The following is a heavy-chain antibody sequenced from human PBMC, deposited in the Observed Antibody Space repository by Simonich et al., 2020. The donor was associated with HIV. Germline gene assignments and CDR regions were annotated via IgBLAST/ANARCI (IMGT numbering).Heavy chain of an antibody. CDR2: VNHSGRT. CDR1: GGPSSYY. Sequence: QVQLQQWGAGLLKPSETLSLTCAVYGGPSSYYCSWVRQPPGKGLEWIGEVNHSGRTKDNPSLRSRVSISVGTSKNQFSLKLSSLTAADTAVYYCARAGLTMVRGVPGAFDIWGQGTMVTVSS. D-gene: IGHD3-10*01. J-gene: IGHJ3*02. CDR3: ARAGLTMVRGVPGAFDI. V-gene: IGHV4-34*01.